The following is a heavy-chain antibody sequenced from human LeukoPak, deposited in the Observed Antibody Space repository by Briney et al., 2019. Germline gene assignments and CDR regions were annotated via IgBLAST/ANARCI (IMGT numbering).Heavy chain of an antibody. V-gene: IGHV1-69*05. J-gene: IGHJ3*02. D-gene: IGHD3-3*01. CDR1: GGTFSSYA. CDR2: IIPIFGTA. Sequence: SVKVSCKASGGTFSSYAISWVRQAPGQGLEWMGGIIPIFGTANYAQKFQGRVTITTDESTSTAYMELSSLRSEDTAVYYCCTTIFGVVIIDAFDIWGQGTMVTVSS. CDR3: CTTIFGVVIIDAFDI.